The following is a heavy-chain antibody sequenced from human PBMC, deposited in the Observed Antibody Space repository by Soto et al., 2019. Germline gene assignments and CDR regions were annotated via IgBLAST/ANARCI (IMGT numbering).Heavy chain of an antibody. CDR2: INPSGGST. CDR1: GYTFTSYY. Sequence: GASVKVSCKASGYTFTSYYMHWVRQAPGQGLEWMGIINPSGGSTSHAQKFQGRVTMTRDTSTSTVYMELSSLRSEDTAVYYCARGGSRDGYNFRYYYYYGMDVWGQGTTVTVSS. V-gene: IGHV1-46*01. J-gene: IGHJ6*02. D-gene: IGHD5-12*01. CDR3: ARGGSRDGYNFRYYYYYGMDV.